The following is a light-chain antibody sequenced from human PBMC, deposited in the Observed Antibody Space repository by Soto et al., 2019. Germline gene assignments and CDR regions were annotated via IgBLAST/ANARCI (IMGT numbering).Light chain of an antibody. J-gene: IGKJ1*01. CDR2: GAS. V-gene: IGKV3-15*01. CDR3: HQYNNWPPWT. Sequence: IVMTQSPATLSVSPGERATLSCRASQSVSSNLVWYQQKPGQAPRLLIYGASIRATGIEARFSGSGSGTEFTLTISSLQSEDFAVYYCHQYNNWPPWTFGQGTKVDIK. CDR1: QSVSSN.